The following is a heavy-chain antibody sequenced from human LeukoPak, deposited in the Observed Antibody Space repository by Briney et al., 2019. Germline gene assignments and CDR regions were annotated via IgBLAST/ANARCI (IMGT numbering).Heavy chain of an antibody. Sequence: GGSLRLSCAASGFTFSSHALSWVRQAPGKGLEWVSTITASGATTYYADSVRGRFTISRDNSKNTLYLQMNSLRAEDTAVYYCAKDRPYYLSGSYRWFDYWGQGTLVTVSS. D-gene: IGHD1-26*01. CDR1: GFTFSSHA. CDR3: AKDRPYYLSGSYRWFDY. V-gene: IGHV3-23*01. CDR2: ITASGATT. J-gene: IGHJ4*02.